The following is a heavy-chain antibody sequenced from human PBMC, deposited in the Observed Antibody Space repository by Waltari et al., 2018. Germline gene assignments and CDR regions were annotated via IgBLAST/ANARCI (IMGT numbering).Heavy chain of an antibody. D-gene: IGHD2-21*02. CDR2: INYSGTT. CDR1: GGYISSVTSY. Sequence: QLQMQESGPRLVKPSETLSLPCTVSGGYISSVTSYWGYIRQPPGKGLEWIGIINYSGTTYYNPSLKSRVIISADTSKNQFALQLSPVTAADTAVYYCARFSQVTASSLLDFWGQGTLVTVSS. V-gene: IGHV4-39*01. CDR3: ARFSQVTASSLLDF. J-gene: IGHJ4*02.